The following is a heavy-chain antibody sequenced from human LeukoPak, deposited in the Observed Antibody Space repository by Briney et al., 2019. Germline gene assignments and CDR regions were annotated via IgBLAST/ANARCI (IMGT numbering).Heavy chain of an antibody. V-gene: IGHV4-59*11. D-gene: IGHD4-23*01. CDR1: GGSISSHY. Sequence: SETLSLTCTVSGGSISSHYWSWVRQPPGKGLEWIGYIYYSGSTNYNPSLKSRVTISVDTSKNQFSLKLSSVTAADTAVYYCARDKLTLDAFDIWGQGTMVTVPS. J-gene: IGHJ3*02. CDR2: IYYSGST. CDR3: ARDKLTLDAFDI.